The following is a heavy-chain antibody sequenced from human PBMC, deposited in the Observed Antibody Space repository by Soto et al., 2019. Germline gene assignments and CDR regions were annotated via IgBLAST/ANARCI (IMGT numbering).Heavy chain of an antibody. V-gene: IGHV3-30*18. J-gene: IGHJ5*02. CDR3: AKARIAYVNWFDP. D-gene: IGHD6-13*01. CDR1: GFTFSSYG. CDR2: ISYDGSNK. Sequence: PGGALRLSCAASGFTFSSYGMHWVRQAPGKGLEWVAVISYDGSNKYYADSVKGRFTISRDNSKNTLYLQMNSLRAEDTAVYYCAKARIAYVNWFDPWGHGTLFPAS.